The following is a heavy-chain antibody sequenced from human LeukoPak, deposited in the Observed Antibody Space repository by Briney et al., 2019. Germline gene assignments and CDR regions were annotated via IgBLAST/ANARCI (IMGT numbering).Heavy chain of an antibody. V-gene: IGHV3-23*01. Sequence: GGSLRLSCAASGFTFSSYATSWVRQAPGKGLEWVSAISGSGGSTYYADSVKGRFTISRDNPKNTLYLQMNSLRAEDTAVYYCARKYYDFWSGYSDGAFDIWGQGTMVTVSS. CDR2: ISGSGGST. CDR1: GFTFSSYA. CDR3: ARKYYDFWSGYSDGAFDI. D-gene: IGHD3-3*01. J-gene: IGHJ3*02.